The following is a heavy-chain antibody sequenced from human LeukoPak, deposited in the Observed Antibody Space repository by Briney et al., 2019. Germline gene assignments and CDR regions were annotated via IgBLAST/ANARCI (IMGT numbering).Heavy chain of an antibody. V-gene: IGHV4-39*01. CDR2: IYYSGNT. CDR1: GASISTSIYY. Sequence: SETLSLTCTVSGASISTSIYYWGWIRQPPGKGLEWIGTIYYSGNTYYNPSLKSRVTISVDTSKNQFSLKLRSVTAADTAVYYCARHGYSNYADFWGRGTLVTVSS. CDR3: ARHGYSNYADF. J-gene: IGHJ4*02. D-gene: IGHD4-11*01.